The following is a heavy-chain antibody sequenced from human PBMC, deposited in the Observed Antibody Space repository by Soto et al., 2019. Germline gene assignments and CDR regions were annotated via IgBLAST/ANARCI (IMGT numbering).Heavy chain of an antibody. CDR1: GFTLSSYW. CDR2: VSNDGSLT. Sequence: AGGSLRLSCEASGFTLSSYWMHWVRQVPGKGLVWVSRVSNDGSLTKYADSVKGRFTISRDNAKNRLYLQMNSLRVEDTAVYYCARDGQSGFWSGYYLDGWGQGTTVTVSS. D-gene: IGHD3-3*01. CDR3: ARDGQSGFWSGYYLDG. J-gene: IGHJ6*02. V-gene: IGHV3-74*03.